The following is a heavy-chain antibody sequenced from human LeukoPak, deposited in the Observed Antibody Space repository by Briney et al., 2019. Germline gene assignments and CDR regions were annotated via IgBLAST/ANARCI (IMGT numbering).Heavy chain of an antibody. CDR2: IRYDGSNK. Sequence: GGSLRLSCAASGFTFSSYGMHWVRQAPGKGLEWVAFIRYDGSNKYYADSVKGRFTISRDNSKNTLYLQMNSLRAEDTAVYYCARTYSTVTIKGFFDYWGQGTLVTVPS. CDR3: ARTYSTVTIKGFFDY. V-gene: IGHV3-30*02. D-gene: IGHD4-17*01. CDR1: GFTFSSYG. J-gene: IGHJ4*02.